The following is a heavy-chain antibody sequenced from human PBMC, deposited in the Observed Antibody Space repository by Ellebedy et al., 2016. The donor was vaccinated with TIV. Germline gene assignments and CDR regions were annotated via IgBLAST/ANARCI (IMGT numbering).Heavy chain of an antibody. D-gene: IGHD1-26*01. CDR3: ARDSSVATPATNEPDY. V-gene: IGHV3-33*08. J-gene: IGHJ4*02. CDR2: IWYDGSNI. Sequence: GGSLRLSXEASGFTFSNYGMHWVRQAPGKGLEWVALIWYDGSNINYVDSVKGRFTISRDNSKNTVFLHMNSLRAEDTAVYYCARDSSVATPATNEPDYWGQGTLVTVSS. CDR1: GFTFSNYG.